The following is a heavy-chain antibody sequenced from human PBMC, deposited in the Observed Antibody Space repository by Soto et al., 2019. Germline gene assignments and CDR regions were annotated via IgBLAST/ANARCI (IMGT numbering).Heavy chain of an antibody. CDR2: IYYSGST. J-gene: IGHJ4*02. CDR1: GGSISTGGYY. V-gene: IGHV4-31*03. CDR3: ARGLSVTLFDN. Sequence: QVQLQESGPGLVKPSQTMSLTCTVSGGSISTGGYYWTWIRQHPGKGLEWIGYIYYSGSTYYNPSLKSRVTISVDTSKNQFSLKLSSVTAADTAVYYCARGLSVTLFDNWGQGTLVTVSS. D-gene: IGHD4-17*01.